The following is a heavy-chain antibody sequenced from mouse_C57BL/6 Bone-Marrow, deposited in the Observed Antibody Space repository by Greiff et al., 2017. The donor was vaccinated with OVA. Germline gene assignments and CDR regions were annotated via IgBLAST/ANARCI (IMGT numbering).Heavy chain of an antibody. J-gene: IGHJ2*01. CDR3: TRDYYGSSLYY. CDR2: ISSGGDYI. D-gene: IGHD1-1*01. V-gene: IGHV5-9-1*02. CDR1: GFTFSSYA. Sequence: EVKLVESGEGLVKPGGSLKLSCAASGFTFSSYAMSWVRQTPEKRLEWVAYISSGGDYIYYADTVKGRFTISRDNARNTLYLQMSSLKSEDTAMYYCTRDYYGSSLYYWGQGTTLTVSS.